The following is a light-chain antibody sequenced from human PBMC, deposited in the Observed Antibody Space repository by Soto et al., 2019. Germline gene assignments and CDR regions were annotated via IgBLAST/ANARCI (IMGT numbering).Light chain of an antibody. CDR1: QGISRY. V-gene: IGKV1-8*01. CDR2: AAS. CDR3: QQYYSYPHKT. Sequence: AIRMTQSPSSFSASTGDRVTITCRASQGISRYLAWYQQKPGKAPKLLIYAASTLQSGVPSRFSGSGSGTDFTLTISCLQSEDFATYYCQQYYSYPHKTFGQGTKVEIK. J-gene: IGKJ1*01.